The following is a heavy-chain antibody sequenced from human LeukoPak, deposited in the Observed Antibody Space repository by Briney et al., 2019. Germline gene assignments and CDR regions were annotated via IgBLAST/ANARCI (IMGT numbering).Heavy chain of an antibody. CDR2: INHSGIT. V-gene: IGHV4-38-2*02. CDR1: GYSISSGYY. J-gene: IGHJ4*02. D-gene: IGHD4-17*01. Sequence: RPSETLPLTCAVSGYSISSGYYWGWIRQPPGKGLEWIGSINHSGITYYIPSLKSRVTISVDTSKNQFSLRLSSVTAADTAVYYCARERSHGDAGVYHFDYWGQGILVTVTS. CDR3: ARERSHGDAGVYHFDY.